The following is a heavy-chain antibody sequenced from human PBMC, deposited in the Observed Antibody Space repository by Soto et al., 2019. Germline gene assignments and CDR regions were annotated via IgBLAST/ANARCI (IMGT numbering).Heavy chain of an antibody. CDR2: IYWDGES. V-gene: IGHV2-5*02. CDR3: AHRDSTGSTTYFDS. D-gene: IGHD1-1*01. Sequence: VSGPTLVNPTETLTLTSTYSGFSFTTTRMGVGWTRQPPGKALEWLAIIYWDGESRYNPLLRRRLTLTEDTSKSQVVLTMTNMDPKDTATYSCAHRDSTGSTTYFDSWGQGIPVTVSS. CDR1: GFSFTTTRMG. J-gene: IGHJ4*01.